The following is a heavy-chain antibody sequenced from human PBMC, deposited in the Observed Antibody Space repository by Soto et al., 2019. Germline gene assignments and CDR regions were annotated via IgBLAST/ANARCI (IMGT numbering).Heavy chain of an antibody. J-gene: IGHJ4*02. CDR1: GYTNTELS. CDR2: FDPEDGET. V-gene: IGHV1-24*01. Sequence: ASVKVSCKVSGYTNTELSMHWVRKAPGKGLEWMGGFDPEDGETIYAQKFQGRVTMTEDTSTDTAYMELSSLRSEDTAVYYCATVVKLMGDYDFEEFDYWGQGTLVNVSS. CDR3: ATVVKLMGDYDFEEFDY. D-gene: IGHD4-17*01.